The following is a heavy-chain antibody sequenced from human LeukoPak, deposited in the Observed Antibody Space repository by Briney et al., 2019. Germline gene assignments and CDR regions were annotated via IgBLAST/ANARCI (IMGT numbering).Heavy chain of an antibody. CDR1: GGSISSYY. J-gene: IGHJ5*02. CDR2: IYYSGST. V-gene: IGHV4-59*01. D-gene: IGHD1-26*01. Sequence: SETLSLTCTVSGGSISSYYWSWIRQPPGKGLEWIGYIYYSGSTNYSPSLKSRVTISVDTSKNQFSLKLSSVTAADTAVYYCARAVGNNWFDPWGQGTLVTVSS. CDR3: ARAVGNNWFDP.